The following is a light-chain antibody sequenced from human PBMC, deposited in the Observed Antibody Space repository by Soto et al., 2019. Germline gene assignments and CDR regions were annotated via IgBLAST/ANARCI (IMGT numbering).Light chain of an antibody. CDR3: QQRSNWPT. CDR1: QNVDSNY. J-gene: IGKJ1*01. V-gene: IGKV3D-20*02. Sequence: EIVWKQSPGTLSLYPGESATLYCRASQNVDSNYLAWYQQKPGQAPRIIIFGASGRATGIPDRFSGSGSGTDFTLTISSLEPEDFAVYYCQQRSNWPTSGQGTKVDI. CDR2: GAS.